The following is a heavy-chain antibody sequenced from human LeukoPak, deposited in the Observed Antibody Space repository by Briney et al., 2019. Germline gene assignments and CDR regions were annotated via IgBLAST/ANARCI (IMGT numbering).Heavy chain of an antibody. CDR1: GFTFSSYG. CDR2: ISGSGGST. J-gene: IGHJ4*02. D-gene: IGHD3-10*01. Sequence: PGGSLRLSCAAPGFTFSSYGMSWVRQAPGKGLEWISSISGSGGSTYYADSVKGRFTISRDNSKNTLYLQMNSLRAEDTAVYYCAKDYKGVWLAYGSGSLESDYWGQGTLVAVSS. CDR3: AKDYKGVWLAYGSGSLESDY. V-gene: IGHV3-23*01.